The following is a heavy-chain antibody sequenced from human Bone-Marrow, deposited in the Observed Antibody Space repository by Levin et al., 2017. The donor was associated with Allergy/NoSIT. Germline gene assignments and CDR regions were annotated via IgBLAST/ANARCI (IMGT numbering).Heavy chain of an antibody. J-gene: IGHJ4*02. D-gene: IGHD6-13*01. Sequence: LSLTCAASGFTFSSYGMHWVRQAPGKGLEWVAIISYDGTNKYYADSVKGRFTISRDNSKNTVYLQMNSLRSEDTAVYYCAKDQSSSWYGAIDFWGQGTLVTVSS. CDR3: AKDQSSSWYGAIDF. V-gene: IGHV3-30*18. CDR1: GFTFSSYG. CDR2: ISYDGTNK.